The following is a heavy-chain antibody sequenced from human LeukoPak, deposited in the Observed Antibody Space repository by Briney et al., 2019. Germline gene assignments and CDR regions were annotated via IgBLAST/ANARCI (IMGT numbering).Heavy chain of an antibody. CDR3: AKDANEFGDSYFDS. J-gene: IGHJ5*01. D-gene: IGHD3-10*01. V-gene: IGHV3-33*06. CDR1: GFTFSNFG. CDR2: IWSDGSHK. Sequence: GGSLRLSCEASGFTFSNFGMHWVRQAPGNGLEWVAVIWSDGSHKYYDDSVNGRFTIFRDNSKNTLYLQMNSLRAADTSIYSCAKDANEFGDSYFDSWGLGTLVTVSS.